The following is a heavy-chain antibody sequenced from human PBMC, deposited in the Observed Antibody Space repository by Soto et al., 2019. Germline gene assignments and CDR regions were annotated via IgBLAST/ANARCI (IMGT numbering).Heavy chain of an antibody. Sequence: LQVQESGPGQVKPSQTLSLTCTVSGGSITSHHYYWGWIRQPPGQGLEWIGSIYSGGNTYYNPSLRSRLTIFVDTAKNLISLKLNSVTAADSAIYYCGSGPSTTWIDNWGLGTQVSVSS. CDR2: IYSGGNT. V-gene: IGHV4-39*01. D-gene: IGHD2-2*01. CDR3: GSGPSTTWIDN. CDR1: GGSITSHHYY. J-gene: IGHJ4*02.